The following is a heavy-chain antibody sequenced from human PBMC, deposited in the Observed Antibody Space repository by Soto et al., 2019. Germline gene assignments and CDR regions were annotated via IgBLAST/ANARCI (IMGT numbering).Heavy chain of an antibody. CDR1: GDTFSNSA. D-gene: IGHD3-10*01. CDR3: AIYKDRILLGGNYDFAVDV. CDR2: IIPIFRTT. V-gene: IGHV1-69*12. Sequence: QVHLVQSGAEVKKPGSSVKVSCKASGDTFSNSAISWVRQAPGQGLEWMGGIIPIFRTTDYAQKFQGRVTITADESTSTAYMEWSSLRSEDTGVYYCAIYKDRILLGGNYDFAVDVWGQGTAVTVSS. J-gene: IGHJ6*02.